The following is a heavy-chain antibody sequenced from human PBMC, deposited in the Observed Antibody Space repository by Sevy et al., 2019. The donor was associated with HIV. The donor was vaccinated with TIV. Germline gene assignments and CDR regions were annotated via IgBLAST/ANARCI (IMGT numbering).Heavy chain of an antibody. D-gene: IGHD4-17*01. CDR1: GGTFSSYA. CDR2: IIPIFGTA. V-gene: IGHV1-69*13. J-gene: IGHJ6*02. CDR3: ARDGETTVTTNYYYGMDV. Sequence: ASVKVSCKASGGTFSSYAISWVRQAPGQGLEWMGGIIPIFGTANYAQKFQGRVTITADESTSTAYMELSSLRSEDTAVYYCARDGETTVTTNYYYGMDVWGQGTTVTVSS.